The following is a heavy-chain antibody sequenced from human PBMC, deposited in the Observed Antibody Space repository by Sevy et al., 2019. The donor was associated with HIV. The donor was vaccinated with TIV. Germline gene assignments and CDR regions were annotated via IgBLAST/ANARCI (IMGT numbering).Heavy chain of an antibody. Sequence: GGSLRLSCAASGFTFSSYSMNWVRQAPGKGLEWVSSISSSSSYIYYADSVKGRFTISRDNAKNSLYLQMNSLRAEDTAVYYCERSGSSSPGGFFDYWGQGTLVTVSS. CDR3: ERSGSSSPGGFFDY. CDR1: GFTFSSYS. V-gene: IGHV3-21*01. D-gene: IGHD6-6*01. J-gene: IGHJ4*02. CDR2: ISSSSSYI.